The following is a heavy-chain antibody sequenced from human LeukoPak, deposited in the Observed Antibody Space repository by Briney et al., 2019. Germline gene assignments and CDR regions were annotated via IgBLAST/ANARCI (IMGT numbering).Heavy chain of an antibody. D-gene: IGHD3-3*01. CDR2: IYYSGST. Sequence: KPSETLSLTCTASGGFISSYYWSWIRQPPGKGLEWIGYIYYSGSTNYNPSLKSRVTISVDTSKNQFSLKLSSVTAADTAVYYCARGPRFIDYWGQGTLVTVSS. V-gene: IGHV4-59*01. J-gene: IGHJ4*02. CDR3: ARGPRFIDY. CDR1: GGFISSYY.